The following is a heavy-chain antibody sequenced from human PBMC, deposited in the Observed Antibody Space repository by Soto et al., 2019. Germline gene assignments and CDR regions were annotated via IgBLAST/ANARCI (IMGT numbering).Heavy chain of an antibody. CDR1: GFTVRSNS. J-gene: IGHJ2*01. D-gene: IGHD2-21*02. CDR3: ARSRFYAGDPYWLFDL. Sequence: EVQLVESGGGLIQPGGSLRLSCAASGFTVRSNSMNWVRQAPGKGLEWVSVIYSGGGTFYADSVKGRFTISRDNSKNTLYLQVNSLSAEDTAVYYCARSRFYAGDPYWLFDLWGRGTLVTVSS. CDR2: IYSGGGT. V-gene: IGHV3-53*01.